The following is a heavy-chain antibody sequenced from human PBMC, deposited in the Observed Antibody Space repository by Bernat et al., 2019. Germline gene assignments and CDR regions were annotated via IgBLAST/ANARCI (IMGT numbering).Heavy chain of an antibody. V-gene: IGHV3-53*01. D-gene: IGHD3-22*01. Sequence: EVQLVESGGGLIQPGGSLRLSCAASGFTVSSNYMSWVRQAPGKGLEWVSVIYSSGSTYYADSVKGRFTISRDNSKNTLYLQMNSLRAEDTAVYYCAGSGYSQYYYGLDVWGQGTTVTVSS. CDR3: AGSGYSQYYYGLDV. CDR2: IYSSGST. J-gene: IGHJ6*02. CDR1: GFTVSSNY.